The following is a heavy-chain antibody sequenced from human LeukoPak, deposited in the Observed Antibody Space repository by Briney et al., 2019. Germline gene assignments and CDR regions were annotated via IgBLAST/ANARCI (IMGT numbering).Heavy chain of an antibody. Sequence: PSETLSLTCTVSGGSISSYYWSWIRQPAGKGLEWIGRIYTSGSTTYNPSLKSRVAMSVDTSKNQFSLKLSSVTAADTAVYYCARDSRVATIFGVVTRKYYYYMDVWGKGTTVTVSS. CDR2: IYTSGST. CDR1: GGSISSYY. V-gene: IGHV4-4*07. J-gene: IGHJ6*03. D-gene: IGHD3-3*01. CDR3: ARDSRVATIFGVVTRKYYYYMDV.